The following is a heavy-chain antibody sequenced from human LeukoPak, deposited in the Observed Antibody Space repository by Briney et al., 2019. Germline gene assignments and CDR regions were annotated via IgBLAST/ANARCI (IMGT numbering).Heavy chain of an antibody. V-gene: IGHV4-4*02. D-gene: IGHD6-19*01. J-gene: IGHJ4*02. Sequence: PSETLSLTCAVSGGSISSSNRWSWVRQPPGKGLERIREIYHSGSTNYNPSLKSRVTISVDKSKNQFSLKLSSLTAADTAVYYRARDIAVAGTGFDYWGQGTLVTVSS. CDR1: GGSISSSNR. CDR2: IYHSGST. CDR3: ARDIAVAGTGFDY.